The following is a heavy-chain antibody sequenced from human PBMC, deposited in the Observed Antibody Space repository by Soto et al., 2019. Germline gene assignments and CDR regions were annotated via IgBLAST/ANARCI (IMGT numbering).Heavy chain of an antibody. CDR1: GDSIISGDYY. D-gene: IGHD3-22*01. V-gene: IGHV4-30-4*01. CDR3: ARASSSMIKLIYYYAMDV. Sequence: PSETLSLTCTVSGDSIISGDYYWSWIRQPPGKGLEWIGYIYYNGNTYYSPSLKSRITISLDTSRTQFSLNLNPVTAADTAVYYCARASSSMIKLIYYYAMDVWGPGTTVTVSS. J-gene: IGHJ6*02. CDR2: IYYNGNT.